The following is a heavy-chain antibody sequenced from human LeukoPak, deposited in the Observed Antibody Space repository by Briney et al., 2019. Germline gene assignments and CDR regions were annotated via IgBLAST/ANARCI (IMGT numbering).Heavy chain of an antibody. Sequence: GGSLRLSCAASGFTFSSYGMHWVRQAPGKGLEWVAFIRYDGSNKYYADSVKGRFTISRDNSKNTLYLQMNSPRAEDTAVYYCATSVEMATSFDYWSQGTLVTVSS. J-gene: IGHJ4*02. D-gene: IGHD5-24*01. CDR3: ATSVEMATSFDY. CDR2: IRYDGSNK. V-gene: IGHV3-30*02. CDR1: GFTFSSYG.